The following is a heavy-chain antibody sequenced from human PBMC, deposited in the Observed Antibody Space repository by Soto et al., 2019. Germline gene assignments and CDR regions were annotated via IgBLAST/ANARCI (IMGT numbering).Heavy chain of an antibody. CDR2: IIPIFGTA. Sequence: GASVKVSCKASGGTFSSYAISWVRQAPGQGLEWMGGIIPIFGTANYAQKFQGRVTITADESTSTAYMELSSLRSEDTAVYYCKYSSSPPEDRYYYYGMDVWGQGTTVTVSS. D-gene: IGHD6-6*01. V-gene: IGHV1-69*13. CDR3: KYSSSPPEDRYYYYGMDV. CDR1: GGTFSSYA. J-gene: IGHJ6*02.